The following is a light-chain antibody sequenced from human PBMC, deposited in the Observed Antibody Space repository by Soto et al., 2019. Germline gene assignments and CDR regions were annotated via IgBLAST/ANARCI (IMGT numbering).Light chain of an antibody. V-gene: IGKV3-15*01. J-gene: IGKJ3*01. CDR1: QNVNSN. CDR2: GAS. Sequence: EIVMTQSPATLSVSPGERATLPCRATQNVNSNLAWYQQKPGQAPRLLIHGASTRATGIPARFSGSGSGTEFTLTISSLQSEDFAVYYCQQYNDWPPEVTFGPGTKVDI. CDR3: QQYNDWPPEVT.